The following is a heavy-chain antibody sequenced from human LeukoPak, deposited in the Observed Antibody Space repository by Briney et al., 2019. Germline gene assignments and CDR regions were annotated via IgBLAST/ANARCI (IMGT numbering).Heavy chain of an antibody. J-gene: IGHJ6*03. CDR1: GDSISNSRHY. CDR3: ARRAYGRNYYYYYYYMDV. V-gene: IGHV4-61*02. CDR2: IYPSGNT. Sequence: SETLSLTCTVSGDSISNSRHYWSWIRQPAGKGLEWIGRIYPSGNTNYNPSLKSRVTISVDTSKNQFSLKLSSVTAADTAVYYCARRAYGRNYYYYYYYMDVWGKGTTVTVSS. D-gene: IGHD1-7*01.